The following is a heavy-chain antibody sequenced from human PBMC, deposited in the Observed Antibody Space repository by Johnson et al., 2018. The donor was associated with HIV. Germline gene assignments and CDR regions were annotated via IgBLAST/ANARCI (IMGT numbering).Heavy chain of an antibody. V-gene: IGHV3-66*01. D-gene: IGHD3-22*01. CDR3: ARAHYVSSGDLRKGGAFDM. CDR1: GFTVSSNY. Sequence: MLLVESGGGLVQPGGSLRLSCAASGFTVSSNYMSWVRQAPGKGLEWVSLIYSGDSTYYADTVKGRFSISRDNSKNTLYLQMNSLRAEDTAVYYCARAHYVSSGDLRKGGAFDMWGQGTMVTVSS. CDR2: IYSGDST. J-gene: IGHJ3*02.